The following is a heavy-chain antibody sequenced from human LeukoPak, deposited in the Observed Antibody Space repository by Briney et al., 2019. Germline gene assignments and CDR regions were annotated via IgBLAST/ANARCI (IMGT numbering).Heavy chain of an antibody. CDR2: IYYSGST. J-gene: IGHJ1*01. Sequence: PSETLSLTCTVSGGSISSGSYYWSWIRQPPGKGLEWIGYIYYSGSTNYNPSLKSRVTISVDTSKNQFSLKLSSVTAADTAVYYCAGEPYYYDSSGIGYFQHWGQGTLVTVSS. D-gene: IGHD3-22*01. CDR3: AGEPYYYDSSGIGYFQH. CDR1: GGSISSGSYY. V-gene: IGHV4-61*01.